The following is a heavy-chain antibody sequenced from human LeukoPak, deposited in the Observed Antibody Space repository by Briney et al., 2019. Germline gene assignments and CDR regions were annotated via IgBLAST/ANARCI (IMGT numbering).Heavy chain of an antibody. D-gene: IGHD2-8*02. CDR1: GFTFSTYA. J-gene: IGHJ4*02. Sequence: PGGSLRLSCEASGFTFSTYAMSWVRQPPGKGLQWVSGIRGSDSGTYYTDSVKGRFTISRDNSKNTVYLEIDNLRAEDTAVYYCAKCMSGTGVCLNFDSWGQGILVTVSS. CDR3: AKCMSGTGVCLNFDS. CDR2: IRGSDSGT. V-gene: IGHV3-23*01.